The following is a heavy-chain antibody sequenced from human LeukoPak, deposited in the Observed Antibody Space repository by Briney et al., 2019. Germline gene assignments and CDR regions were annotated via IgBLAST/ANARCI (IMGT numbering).Heavy chain of an antibody. J-gene: IGHJ3*02. V-gene: IGHV4-59*01. CDR2: IYYSGST. CDR3: ASALYYDSSGYYI. CDR1: GGSISSYY. D-gene: IGHD3-22*01. Sequence: SETLSLTCTVSGGSISSYYWSWIRQPPGKGLEWIGYIYYSGSTNYNPSLKSRVTISVDTSKNQFSLKLSSVTAADTAVHYCASALYYDSSGYYIWGQGTMVTVSS.